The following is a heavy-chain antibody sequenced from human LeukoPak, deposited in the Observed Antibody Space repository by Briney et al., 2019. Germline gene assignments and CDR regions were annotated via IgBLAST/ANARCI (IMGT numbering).Heavy chain of an antibody. CDR3: ARQADDSSSSLVYFDY. CDR2: IYYSGTT. V-gene: IGHV4-59*08. Sequence: SEIVSLTCAVSGGSISSHYWSWIRQPPGKGLEWIGSIYYSGTTKYNPSLKSRVTISADTSKNQFSLKLSSVTAADTAVYYCARQADDSSSSLVYFDYYSRGTLVTVSS. D-gene: IGHD6-6*01. CDR1: GGSISSHY. J-gene: IGHJ4*02.